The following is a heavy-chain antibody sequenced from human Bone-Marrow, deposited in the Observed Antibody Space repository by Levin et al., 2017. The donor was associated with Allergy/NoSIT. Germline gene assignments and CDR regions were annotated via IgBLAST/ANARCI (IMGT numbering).Heavy chain of an antibody. J-gene: IGHJ6*02. CDR2: INHSGST. Sequence: PSETLSLTCAVYGGSFSGYYWSWIRQPPGKGLEWIGEINHSGSTNYNPSLKSRVTISVDTSKNQFSLKLSSVTAADTAVYYCARGQGLAAAASLYYYYYGMDVWGQGTTVTVSS. D-gene: IGHD6-13*01. CDR1: GGSFSGYY. V-gene: IGHV4-34*01. CDR3: ARGQGLAAAASLYYYYYGMDV.